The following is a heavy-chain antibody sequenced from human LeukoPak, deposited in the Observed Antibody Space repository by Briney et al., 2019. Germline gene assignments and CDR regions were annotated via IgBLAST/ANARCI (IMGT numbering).Heavy chain of an antibody. Sequence: GGSLRLSCAVSGITLSNYGMSWVRQVPGKGLEWVAGISDSGGRTNYADSVKGRFTISRDNPKNTLYLQMNSLRAEDTAVYFCAKRGVVIRVILVGFHKEAYYFDSWGQGALVNVSS. V-gene: IGHV3-23*01. CDR3: AKRGVVIRVILVGFHKEAYYFDS. CDR1: GITLSNYG. D-gene: IGHD3-22*01. J-gene: IGHJ4*02. CDR2: ISDSGGRT.